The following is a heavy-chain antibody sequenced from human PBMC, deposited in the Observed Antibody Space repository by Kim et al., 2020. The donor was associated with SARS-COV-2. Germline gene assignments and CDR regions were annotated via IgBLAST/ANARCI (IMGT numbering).Heavy chain of an antibody. V-gene: IGHV3-74*01. D-gene: IGHD2-21*02. Sequence: ADSVKGRFTISRDDAKNTLYLQMNSLRAEDTAVYFCARDPVGDSAQSFDYWGQGTLVTVSS. J-gene: IGHJ4*02. CDR3: ARDPVGDSAQSFDY.